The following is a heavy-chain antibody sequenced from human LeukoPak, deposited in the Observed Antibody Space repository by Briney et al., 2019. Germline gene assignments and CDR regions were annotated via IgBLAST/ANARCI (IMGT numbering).Heavy chain of an antibody. CDR3: ARHPLRGGFDY. Sequence: KASETLSLTCTVSGGSISNYYWSWIRQPPRKGLEWIAYIFDSGDTRYNPSLKSRVTISVDTSKNQFSLKLNSVTAADTAVYYCARHPLRGGFDYWGQGTLVTVSS. CDR1: GGSISNYY. V-gene: IGHV4-59*08. CDR2: IFDSGDT. J-gene: IGHJ4*02.